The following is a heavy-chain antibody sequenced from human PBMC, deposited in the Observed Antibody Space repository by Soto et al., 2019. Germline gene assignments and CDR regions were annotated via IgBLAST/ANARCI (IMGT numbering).Heavy chain of an antibody. D-gene: IGHD3-22*01. Sequence: SETLSLTCTVSGVSITSPTWWSWVRQPPGKGLEWIGEIYHSGSANNNPSLRSRVSISVDNSKNQFSLKLSSVTAADTAVYYFASQHYYDSSGYYVVYWGQGTLVTVSS. CDR1: GVSITSPTW. V-gene: IGHV4-4*02. CDR3: ASQHYYDSSGYYVVY. CDR2: IYHSGSA. J-gene: IGHJ4*02.